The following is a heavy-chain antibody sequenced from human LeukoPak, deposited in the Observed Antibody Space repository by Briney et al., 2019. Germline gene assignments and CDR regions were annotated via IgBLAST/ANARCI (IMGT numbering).Heavy chain of an antibody. CDR1: GFTFSSYW. CDR2: INSDGSST. J-gene: IGHJ4*02. V-gene: IGHV3-74*01. Sequence: GGSLRLSCAASGFTFSSYWMHWVRQAPGKGLVWVSRINSDGSSTSYADPVKGRFTISRDNAKNTLYLQMNSLRAEDTAVYYCARELRYDFWSGYDYYFDYWGQGTLVTVSS. D-gene: IGHD3-3*01. CDR3: ARELRYDFWSGYDYYFDY.